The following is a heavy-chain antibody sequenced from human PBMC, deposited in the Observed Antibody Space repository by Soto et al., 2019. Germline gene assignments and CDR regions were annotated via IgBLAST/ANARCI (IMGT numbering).Heavy chain of an antibody. CDR3: ARDEWYYYDSSGYGY. D-gene: IGHD3-22*01. CDR1: GFTFSSFA. CDR2: ISYDGSNK. V-gene: IGHV3-30-3*01. Sequence: QVQLVESGGGVVQPGRSLRLSCAASGFTFSSFAMHWVRQAPGKGLEWVAVISYDGSNKYYADSVKGRFTISRDNSKNTLYLQMNSLRAEDTAVYYCARDEWYYYDSSGYGYWGQGTLVTVSS. J-gene: IGHJ4*02.